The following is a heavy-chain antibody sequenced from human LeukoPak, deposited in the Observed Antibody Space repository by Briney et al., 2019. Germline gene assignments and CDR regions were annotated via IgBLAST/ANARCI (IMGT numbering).Heavy chain of an antibody. CDR2: INPNSGGT. CDR3: ARDRGPMILVVTAPPEDAFDI. D-gene: IGHD2-21*02. Sequence: GASVKVSCKACGYTFTGYYMHWVRQGPGQGLEWMGWINPNSGGTNYAQKFQGRVTMTRDTSISTDYMELSRLRSDDTAVYYRARDRGPMILVVTAPPEDAFDIWGQGTMVSVSS. CDR1: GYTFTGYY. V-gene: IGHV1-2*02. J-gene: IGHJ3*02.